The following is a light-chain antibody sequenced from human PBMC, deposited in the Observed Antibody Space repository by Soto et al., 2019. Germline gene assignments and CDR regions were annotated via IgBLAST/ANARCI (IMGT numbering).Light chain of an antibody. V-gene: IGKV1-39*01. CDR1: QTLFTY. CDR2: DAS. Sequence: DLQMTQSPSSLSASVGDRVTITCRASQTLFTYLNWYQHKPGKAPKLLVYDASTLQSGVPTRFSASGSGTDFTLTISNLQPEDFATSDCQQNYITPPFTFGGGTKVE. J-gene: IGKJ4*01. CDR3: QQNYITPPFT.